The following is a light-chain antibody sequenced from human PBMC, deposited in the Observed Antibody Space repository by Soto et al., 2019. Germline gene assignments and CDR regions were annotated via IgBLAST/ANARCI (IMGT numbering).Light chain of an antibody. J-gene: IGLJ2*01. Sequence: QSALTQPPSASGSPGQSVAISCTGSTSDVGAYNYVSWYQQYPGKAPKLIIYEVNKRPSGVPDRFSGSKSGNTASLTVSGLHTADEADYYCSSYAGSNNFVVFGGGTKVTGL. V-gene: IGLV2-8*01. CDR1: TSDVGAYNY. CDR2: EVN. CDR3: SSYAGSNNFVV.